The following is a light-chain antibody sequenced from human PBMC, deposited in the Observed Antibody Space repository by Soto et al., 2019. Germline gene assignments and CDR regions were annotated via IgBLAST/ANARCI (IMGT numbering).Light chain of an antibody. CDR2: AAS. CDR3: HQTAANPWT. J-gene: IGKJ1*01. CDR1: QNIGVY. Sequence: DIQMTQSPSPLSASVGDRVTITCRASQNIGVYLNWYQKKPGKAPKLLIHAASSLHRGVPSTFSGSGSGTDFALTISSLQPEDFATYYCHQTAANPWTFAQGTKVDIK. V-gene: IGKV1-39*01.